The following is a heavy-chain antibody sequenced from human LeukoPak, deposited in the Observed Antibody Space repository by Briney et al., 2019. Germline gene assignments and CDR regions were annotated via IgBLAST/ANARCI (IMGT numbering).Heavy chain of an antibody. D-gene: IGHD3-10*01. Sequence: GGSLRLSCAASGFTFSNAWMSWVRQAPGKGLEWVGRIRSKTDGGTTDYAAPVKGRFTISRDDSKDTLYLQMNSLKTGDTAVYYCTTARNMVRGVIPLDYWGQGTLVTVSS. CDR1: GFTFSNAW. V-gene: IGHV3-15*01. CDR3: TTARNMVRGVIPLDY. CDR2: IRSKTDGGTT. J-gene: IGHJ4*02.